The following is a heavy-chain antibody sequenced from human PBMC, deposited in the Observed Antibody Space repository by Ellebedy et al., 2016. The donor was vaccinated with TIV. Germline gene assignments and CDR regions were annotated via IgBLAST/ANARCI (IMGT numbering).Heavy chain of an antibody. CDR3: ARDLLGSADY. J-gene: IGHJ4*02. CDR2: IMPILDIA. V-gene: IGHV1-69*04. D-gene: IGHD3-22*01. CDR1: GGTFSRYA. Sequence: AASVKVSCKASGGTFSRYALNWMRQAPGQGLEWMGRIMPILDIANYPQKFQGRVTITADKSTSTAYMELRSLRSEDTAVYYCARDLLGSADYWGQGTLVTVSS.